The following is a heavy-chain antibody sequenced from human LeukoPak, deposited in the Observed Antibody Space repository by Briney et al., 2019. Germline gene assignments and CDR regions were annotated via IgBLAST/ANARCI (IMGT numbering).Heavy chain of an antibody. CDR1: GYTFTGYY. D-gene: IGHD3-10*01. Sequence: ASVKVSCKASGYTFTGYYMHWVRQAPGQGLEWMGWMNPNSGNTGYAQKFQGRVTMTRNTSISTAYMELSSLRSEDTAVYYCASSRGSGSDAFDIWGQGTMVTVSS. CDR3: ASSRGSGSDAFDI. J-gene: IGHJ3*02. V-gene: IGHV1-8*02. CDR2: MNPNSGNT.